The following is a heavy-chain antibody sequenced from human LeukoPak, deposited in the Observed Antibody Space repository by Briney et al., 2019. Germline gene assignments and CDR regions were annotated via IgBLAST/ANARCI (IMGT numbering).Heavy chain of an antibody. D-gene: IGHD3-22*01. J-gene: IGHJ4*02. CDR1: GFTFDDYA. CDR3: AKDGLYDSSGYYS. V-gene: IGHV3-43*02. Sequence: GGSLRLSCAASGFTFDDYAMHSVRQAPGKGLEWVSLISGDGGSTYYADSVKGRFTISRDNSKNSLYLLMNSLRTEDTAFYYCAKDGLYDSSGYYSWGQGTLVTVSS. CDR2: ISGDGGST.